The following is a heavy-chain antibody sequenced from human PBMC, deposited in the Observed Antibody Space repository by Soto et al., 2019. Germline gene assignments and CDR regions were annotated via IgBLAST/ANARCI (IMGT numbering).Heavy chain of an antibody. Sequence: GGSLRLSCAASGFTFSSYGMHWVRQAPGKGLEWVAVIWYDGSNKYYADSVKGRFTISRDNSKNTLYLQMNSLRAEDTAVYYCARENFPYGDYDQHFDYWGQGTLVTVSS. CDR3: ARENFPYGDYDQHFDY. CDR2: IWYDGSNK. V-gene: IGHV3-33*01. CDR1: GFTFSSYG. J-gene: IGHJ4*02. D-gene: IGHD4-17*01.